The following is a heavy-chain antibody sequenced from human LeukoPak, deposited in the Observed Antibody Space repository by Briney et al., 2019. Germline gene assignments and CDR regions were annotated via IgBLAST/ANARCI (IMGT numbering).Heavy chain of an antibody. CDR1: GFTFSSYA. D-gene: IGHD1-26*01. CDR2: ISYDGSNK. Sequence: GGSLRLSCAASGFTFSSYAMHWVRQAPGKGLEWVAVISYDGSNKYYADSVKGRFTISRDNSKSTLYLQMNSLRAEDTAVYYCARGARSYYANWGQGTLVTVSS. V-gene: IGHV3-30*01. J-gene: IGHJ4*02. CDR3: ARGARSYYAN.